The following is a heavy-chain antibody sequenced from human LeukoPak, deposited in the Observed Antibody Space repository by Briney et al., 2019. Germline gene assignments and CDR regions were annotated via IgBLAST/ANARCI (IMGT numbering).Heavy chain of an antibody. V-gene: IGHV4-34*01. J-gene: IGHJ6*03. CDR2: INHSGST. CDR3: ARGTRLLGYYYYYMDV. CDR1: GGTFSGYY. D-gene: IGHD5-12*01. Sequence: SETLSLTCAVYGGTFSGYYWSWIRQPPGTGLAWIGEINHSGSTNYNPSLKSRVTISVDTPKNQFSLKLSSVTAADTAVYYCARGTRLLGYYYYYMDVWGKGTTVTVSS.